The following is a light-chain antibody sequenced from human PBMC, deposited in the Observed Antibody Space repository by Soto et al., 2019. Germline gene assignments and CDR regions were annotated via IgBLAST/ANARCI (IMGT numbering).Light chain of an antibody. V-gene: IGLV2-14*03. CDR3: SSFTSSNTVV. J-gene: IGLJ3*02. CDR1: SSDVGSYNY. CDR2: DVS. Sequence: QSVLTQPASVSGSPGQSITISCTGTSSDVGSYNYVSWYQQHPGTAPKLMIYDVSNRPSGISNRFSGSKSGNTASLTISGLQAEDEADYYCSSFTSSNTVVFGGGTKLTVL.